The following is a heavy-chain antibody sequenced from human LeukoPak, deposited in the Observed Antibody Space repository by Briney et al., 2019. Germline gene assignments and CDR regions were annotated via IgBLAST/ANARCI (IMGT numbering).Heavy chain of an antibody. CDR1: GYTFTGYY. D-gene: IGHD3-22*01. CDR2: INPNSGGT. V-gene: IGHV1-2*06. Sequence: ASVKVSCKASGYTFTGYYMHWVRQAPGQGLEGMGRINPNSGGTNYAQKFQGRVTMTRDTSISTAYMELSRLRSDDTAVYYCARSASYYDIDYWGQGTLVTVSS. J-gene: IGHJ4*02. CDR3: ARSASYYDIDY.